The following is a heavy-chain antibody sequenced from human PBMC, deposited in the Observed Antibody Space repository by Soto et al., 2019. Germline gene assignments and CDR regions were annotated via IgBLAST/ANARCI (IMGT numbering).Heavy chain of an antibody. CDR1: GFTVSSNY. CDR2: IYSGGST. D-gene: IGHD6-19*01. J-gene: IGHJ6*03. V-gene: IGHV3-66*01. CDR3: AREEKLPYSSGWYASDAYYYYYMDV. Sequence: PGGSLRLSCAASGFTVSSNYMSWVRQAPGKGLEWVSVIYSGGSTYYADSVKGRFTISRDNSKNTLYLQMNSLRAEDTAVYYCAREEKLPYSSGWYASDAYYYYYMDVWGKGTTVTVSS.